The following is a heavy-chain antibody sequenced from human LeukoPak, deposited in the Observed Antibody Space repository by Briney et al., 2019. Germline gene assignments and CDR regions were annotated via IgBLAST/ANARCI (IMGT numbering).Heavy chain of an antibody. D-gene: IGHD2-21*01. Sequence: GGSLRLSCAASGFTFSNCAMIWVRQAPGKGLEWVSGISDSGISIYYADSVKGRFTISRDNAENSLYLQMNSLRSDDTALYYCAKDAYSRGDYWGQGTLVTVSS. CDR3: AKDAYSRGDY. V-gene: IGHV3-23*01. CDR2: ISDSGISI. CDR1: GFTFSNCA. J-gene: IGHJ4*02.